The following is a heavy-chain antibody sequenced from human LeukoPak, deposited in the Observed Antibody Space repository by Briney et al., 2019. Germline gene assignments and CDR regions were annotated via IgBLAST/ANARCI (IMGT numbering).Heavy chain of an antibody. CDR3: ASLPGIAANPTEPTFDY. D-gene: IGHD6-25*01. Sequence: SGGSLRLSCAASGFTFSSYSMNWVRQAPGKGLEGVSYIGSSGSATYYADSVKGRFTISRDNAKNSLYLQMNSLRAEDTAVYYCASLPGIAANPTEPTFDYWGQGTLVTVSS. J-gene: IGHJ4*02. V-gene: IGHV3-48*04. CDR1: GFTFSSYS. CDR2: IGSSGSAT.